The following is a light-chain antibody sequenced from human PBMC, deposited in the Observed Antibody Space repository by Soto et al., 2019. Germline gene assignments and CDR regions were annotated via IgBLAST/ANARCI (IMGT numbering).Light chain of an antibody. CDR2: GNS. Sequence: QSVLTQPPSVSGAPGQRVTISCTGSSSNIGAGYDVHWYQQFPGTAPKLLINGNSNRPSGVPDRFSGSKSGTSASLAITGLQAEDEADYYCQSYDSSLRGSVFGGGTKLTVL. CDR1: SSNIGAGYD. CDR3: QSYDSSLRGSV. J-gene: IGLJ2*01. V-gene: IGLV1-40*01.